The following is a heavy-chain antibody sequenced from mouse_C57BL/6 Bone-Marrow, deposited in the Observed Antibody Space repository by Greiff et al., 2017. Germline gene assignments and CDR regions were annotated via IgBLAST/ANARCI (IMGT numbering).Heavy chain of an antibody. Sequence: VQLQQPGAELVMPGASVKLSCKASGYTFTSYWMHWVKQRPGQGLEWIGEIDPSDSYTNYNQKFKGKSTLTVDKSSSTAYMQLSSLTSEDSAVYYCARDRDGYDGNYYAMDYWGQGTSVTVAS. CDR3: ARDRDGYDGNYYAMDY. CDR1: GYTFTSYW. V-gene: IGHV1-69*01. D-gene: IGHD2-2*01. J-gene: IGHJ4*01. CDR2: IDPSDSYT.